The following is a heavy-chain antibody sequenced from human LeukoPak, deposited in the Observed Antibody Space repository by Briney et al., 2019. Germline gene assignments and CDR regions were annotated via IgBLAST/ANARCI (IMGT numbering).Heavy chain of an antibody. CDR2: SSGSGGST. J-gene: IGHJ4*02. CDR3: AKDKERIAAPPFDY. Sequence: GRSLRPSCAPAGFTSSRYAMSWVRPAPRKGLEWVSASSGSGGSTDYADCVKGRFTIPRDNSKSTLYLQMNRLRAEYTAVYYCAKDKERIAAPPFDYWGQGTLVTVSS. CDR1: GFTSSRYA. V-gene: IGHV3-23*01. D-gene: IGHD6-13*01.